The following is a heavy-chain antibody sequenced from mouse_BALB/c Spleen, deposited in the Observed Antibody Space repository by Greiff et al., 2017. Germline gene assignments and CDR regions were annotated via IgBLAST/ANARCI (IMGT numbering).Heavy chain of an antibody. CDR2: ISSGGGST. CDR3: ARHSDGYLYYFDY. D-gene: IGHD2-3*01. V-gene: IGHV5-12-1*01. J-gene: IGHJ2*01. CDR1: GFAFSSYD. Sequence: EVQGVESGGGLVKPGGSLKLSCAASGFAFSSYDMSWVRQTPEKRLEWVAYISSGGGSTYYPDTVKGRFTISRDNAKNTLYLQMSSLKSEDTAMYYCARHSDGYLYYFDYWGQGSTLTVSS.